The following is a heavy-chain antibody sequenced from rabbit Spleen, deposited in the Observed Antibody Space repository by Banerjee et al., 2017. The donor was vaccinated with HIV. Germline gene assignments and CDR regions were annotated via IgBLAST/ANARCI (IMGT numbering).Heavy chain of an antibody. D-gene: IGHD3-1*01. CDR2: IYSAGSGNT. Sequence: QSLVEAGGEGVKPAAALTLTCTNSCGSVSSNYAMCWGRHAPGKGLVCMGCIYSAGSGNTYHARWATRRLTNSRRTSLNAVTLHLLSLAAADKATYCCERLAFALAPPGNPWAPRTLVSVSS. CDR3: ERLAFALAPPGNP. CDR1: CGSVSSNYA. J-gene: IGHJ4*01. V-gene: IGHV1S40*01.